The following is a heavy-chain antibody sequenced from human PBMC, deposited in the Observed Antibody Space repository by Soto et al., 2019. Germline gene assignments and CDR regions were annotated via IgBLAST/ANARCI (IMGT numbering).Heavy chain of an antibody. D-gene: IGHD3-22*01. CDR3: ARHVPADSSGYINWFDP. Sequence: PSETLSLTCTVSGGSISSYYWSWIRQPPGKGLEWIGYIYYSGSTNYNPSLKSRVTISVDTSKNQFSLKLSSVTAADTAVYYWARHVPADSSGYINWFDPWGQGTLVT. CDR2: IYYSGST. V-gene: IGHV4-59*08. J-gene: IGHJ5*02. CDR1: GGSISSYY.